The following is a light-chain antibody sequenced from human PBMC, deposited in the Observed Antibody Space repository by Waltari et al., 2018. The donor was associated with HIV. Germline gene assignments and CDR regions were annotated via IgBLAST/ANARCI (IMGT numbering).Light chain of an antibody. J-gene: IGLJ3*02. CDR2: EVS. Sequence: QSALTHPASVSGSPGQSITISCTGTSSDVGGSNYVSWYQQHPGKAPKLRIYEVSNRPSGVSNRFSGSKSGNTASLTISGLQAEDEADYYCSSYTSSSTLVFGGGTKLTVL. CDR3: SSYTSSSTLV. CDR1: SSDVGGSNY. V-gene: IGLV2-14*01.